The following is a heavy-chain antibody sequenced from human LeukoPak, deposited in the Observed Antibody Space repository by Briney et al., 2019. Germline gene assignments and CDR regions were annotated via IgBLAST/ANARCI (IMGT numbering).Heavy chain of an antibody. CDR3: ARAGRWGYFIGYYFDY. CDR1: GYTFTSYA. Sequence: SVKVSCKASGYTFTSYAISWVRQAPGQGLEWMGGIIPIFGTANYAQKFQGRVTITADKSTSTAYMELSSLRSEDTAVYYCARAGRWGYFIGYYFDYWGQGTLVTVSS. J-gene: IGHJ4*02. CDR2: IIPIFGTA. V-gene: IGHV1-69*06. D-gene: IGHD2-21*01.